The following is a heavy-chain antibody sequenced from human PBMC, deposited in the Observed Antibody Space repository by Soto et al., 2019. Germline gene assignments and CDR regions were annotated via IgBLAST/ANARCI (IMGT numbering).Heavy chain of an antibody. Sequence: QLQLQESGPGLVKPSETLSLTCTVSGGSISSSSYYWGWIRQPPGKGLEWIGSIYYSGSTYYNPSLKSRVTMSVDTSKNQFSLKLSSVTAADTAVYYCARRVGGGGWYFDLWGRGTLVTVSS. CDR3: ARRVGGGGWYFDL. D-gene: IGHD1-26*01. CDR1: GGSISSSSYY. CDR2: IYYSGST. V-gene: IGHV4-39*01. J-gene: IGHJ2*01.